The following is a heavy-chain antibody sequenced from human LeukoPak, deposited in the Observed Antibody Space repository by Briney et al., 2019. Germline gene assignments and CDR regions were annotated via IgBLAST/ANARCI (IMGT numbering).Heavy chain of an antibody. V-gene: IGHV3-30-3*01. Sequence: GGSLRLSCAASGFTFSSYAMHWVRQAPGKGLEWVAVISYDGSNKYYADSVKGRFTISRENSKNTLYLQMNSLRAEDTAVYYCARDRVTTPLYYFDYWGQGTLVTVSS. CDR1: GFTFSSYA. J-gene: IGHJ4*02. CDR3: ARDRVTTPLYYFDY. D-gene: IGHD4-17*01. CDR2: ISYDGSNK.